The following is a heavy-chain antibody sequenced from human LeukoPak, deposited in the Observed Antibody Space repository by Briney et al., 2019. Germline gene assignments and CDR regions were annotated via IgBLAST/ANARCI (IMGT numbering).Heavy chain of an antibody. CDR1: GFSFSSYA. Sequence: GGSLRLSCAASGFSFSSYAMSWVRQAPARGLEWVSSIRGGGGDTFYADFVKGRFTLSRDDSRNTVYLQLNSLRVEDTAVYYCAKAGWVSNADAVYWGQGTLVTVSS. CDR2: IRGGGGDT. CDR3: AKAGWVSNADAVY. D-gene: IGHD1-1*01. J-gene: IGHJ4*02. V-gene: IGHV3-23*01.